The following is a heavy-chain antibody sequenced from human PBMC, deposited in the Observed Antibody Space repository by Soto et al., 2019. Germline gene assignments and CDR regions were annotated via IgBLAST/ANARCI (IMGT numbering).Heavy chain of an antibody. CDR3: ATGGRGYSSAPRFYFEY. CDR2: ILPSFDTT. CDR1: GGIFSSNA. J-gene: IGHJ4*02. D-gene: IGHD5-18*01. Sequence: QVQLVQSXXXXXKPGSSVKVSCQASGGIFSSNAISWVRQAPGQGLEWMGGILPSFDTTHYAQKFQGRVTITADESTSTAYMELSSLKSEDTALYYCATGGRGYSSAPRFYFEYWGQGTLVTVSS. V-gene: IGHV1-69*01.